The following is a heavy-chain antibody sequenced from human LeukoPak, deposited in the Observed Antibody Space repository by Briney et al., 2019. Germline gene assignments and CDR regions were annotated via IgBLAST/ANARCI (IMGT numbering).Heavy chain of an antibody. CDR3: ARDPPMGSRWENWYFDL. V-gene: IGHV3-7*01. CDR1: GFTFSTYW. D-gene: IGHD6-13*01. Sequence: PGGSLRLSCAASGFTFSTYWMSWVRQAPGKGLEWVVNIKQDGSEKYYVDSVKGRFTISRHNTKNSLYLQMNSLRAEDTAVYYCARDPPMGSRWENWYFDLWGRGALVTVSS. CDR2: IKQDGSEK. J-gene: IGHJ2*01.